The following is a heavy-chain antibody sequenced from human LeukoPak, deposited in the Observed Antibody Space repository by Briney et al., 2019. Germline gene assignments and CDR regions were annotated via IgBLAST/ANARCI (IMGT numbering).Heavy chain of an antibody. CDR3: AREAYYYDSRGYSIFDY. D-gene: IGHD3-22*01. J-gene: IGHJ4*02. Sequence: PSETLSLTCTVSGGSISSGSYYWGWIRQPPGKGLEWIGTIYYSGSTYYNPSLKSRVTISVDTSKNQFSLKLSSVTAADTAVYYCAREAYYYDSRGYSIFDYWGQGTLVSVSS. CDR2: IYYSGST. CDR1: GGSISSGSYY. V-gene: IGHV4-39*07.